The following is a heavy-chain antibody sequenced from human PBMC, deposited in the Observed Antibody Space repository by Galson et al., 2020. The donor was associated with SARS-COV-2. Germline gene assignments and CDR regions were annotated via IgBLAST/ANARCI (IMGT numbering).Heavy chain of an antibody. J-gene: IGHJ4*02. D-gene: IGHD6-19*01. CDR3: ARVGTRSGWKYYFDY. V-gene: IGHV3-74*01. CDR2: INSDGSSP. Sequence: TGGSLRLSCAASGFTFSSSWMHWVRQAPGKGLVWVSRINSDGSSPSYADSVKGRFTISRDNAKNTLYLQMNSLRAEDTAVYYCARVGTRSGWKYYFDYWGQGTLVIVSS. CDR1: GFTFSSSW.